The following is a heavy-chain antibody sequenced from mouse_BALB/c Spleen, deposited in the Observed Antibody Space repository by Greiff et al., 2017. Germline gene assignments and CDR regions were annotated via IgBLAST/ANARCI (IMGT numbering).Heavy chain of an antibody. Sequence: EVQLQESGPGLVKPSQSLSLTCTVTGYSITSDYAWNWIRQFPGNKLEWMGYISYSGSTSYNPSLKSRISITRDTSKNQFFLQLNSVTTEDTATYYCARKGYDDGRLYWYFDVWGAGTTVTVSS. J-gene: IGHJ1*01. CDR1: GYSITSDYA. V-gene: IGHV3-2*02. CDR3: ARKGYDDGRLYWYFDV. CDR2: ISYSGST. D-gene: IGHD2-2*01.